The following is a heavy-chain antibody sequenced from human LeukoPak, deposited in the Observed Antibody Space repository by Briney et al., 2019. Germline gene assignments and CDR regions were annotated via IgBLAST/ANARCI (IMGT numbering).Heavy chain of an antibody. CDR2: IKHDGSEK. CDR1: GFTFSSYW. Sequence: GGSLRLSCAASGFTFSSYWMSWVRQAPGKGLEWVAKIKHDGSEKYYVDSVKGRFTISRDNTKNSLYLQMNTLRAEDTAVYYCTRDDPYFFDYWGQGTPVTVSS. V-gene: IGHV3-7*01. D-gene: IGHD3-10*01. J-gene: IGHJ4*02. CDR3: TRDDPYFFDY.